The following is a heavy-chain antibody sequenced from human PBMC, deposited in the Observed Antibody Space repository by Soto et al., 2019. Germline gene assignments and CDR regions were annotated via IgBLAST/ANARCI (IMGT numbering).Heavy chain of an antibody. CDR3: ARDLKVTTTQTIHYYYGMDV. CDR1: GFTFSSYS. V-gene: IGHV3-48*02. D-gene: IGHD2-15*01. J-gene: IGHJ6*02. CDR2: ISSSSSTI. Sequence: GGSLRLSCAASGFTFSSYSMNWVRQAPGKGLEWVSYISSSSSTIYYADSVKGRFTISRDSAKNSLYLQMNSLRDEDTAVYYCARDLKVTTTQTIHYYYGMDVWGQGTTVTVS.